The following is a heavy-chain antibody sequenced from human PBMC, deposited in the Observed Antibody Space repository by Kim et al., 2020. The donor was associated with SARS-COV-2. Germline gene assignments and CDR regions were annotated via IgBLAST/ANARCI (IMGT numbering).Heavy chain of an antibody. D-gene: IGHD5-12*01. V-gene: IGHV3-21*01. J-gene: IGHJ4*02. CDR2: ISSSSSYI. Sequence: GGSLRLSCAASGFTFSSYSMNWVRQAPGKGLEWVSSISSSSSYIYYADSVKGRFTISRDNAKNSLYLQMNSLRAEDTAVYYCARDREEMATMGYFDYWGQGTLVTVSS. CDR3: ARDREEMATMGYFDY. CDR1: GFTFSSYS.